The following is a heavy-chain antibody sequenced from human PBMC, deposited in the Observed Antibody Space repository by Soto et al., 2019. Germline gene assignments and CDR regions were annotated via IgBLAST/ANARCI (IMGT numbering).Heavy chain of an antibody. V-gene: IGHV4-39*01. CDR3: ARHVLSTRSYFFDY. CDR1: GGSISSSSYY. Sequence: SETLSLTCTVSGGSISSSSYYWGWIRQPPGKGLEWIGSIYYSGSTYYNPSLKSRVTISVDTSKNQFSLKLSSVTAADTAVYYCARHVLSTRSYFFDYWGQGTLVTVSS. J-gene: IGHJ4*02. D-gene: IGHD6-13*01. CDR2: IYYSGST.